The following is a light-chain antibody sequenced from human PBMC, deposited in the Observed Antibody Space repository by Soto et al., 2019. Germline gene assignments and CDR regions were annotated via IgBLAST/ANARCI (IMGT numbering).Light chain of an antibody. J-gene: IGKJ3*01. CDR2: GAS. V-gene: IGKV1-12*01. CDR3: QQANNFPFA. CDR1: QDIHTW. Sequence: DMQMTQSPSSVSASVGDRVTITCRASQDIHTWFAWYQQKPGKAPKLLISGASSLHSGVPSRFSGSGSGTEFTLTITNLQPEDFATYYCQQANNFPFAFGPGTKVEIK.